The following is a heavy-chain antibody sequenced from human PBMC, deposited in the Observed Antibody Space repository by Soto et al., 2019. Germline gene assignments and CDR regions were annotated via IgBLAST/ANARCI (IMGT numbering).Heavy chain of an antibody. Sequence: SETLSLTCTVSGYSISSGYYWGWIRQPPGKGLEWIGSIYHSGSTYYNPSLKSRVTISVDTSKNQFSLKLSSVTAAETAVYYCARDGHITGTTGPGWFDPWGQGTLVTVSS. J-gene: IGHJ5*02. CDR1: GYSISSGYY. CDR3: ARDGHITGTTGPGWFDP. V-gene: IGHV4-38-2*02. D-gene: IGHD1-20*01. CDR2: IYHSGST.